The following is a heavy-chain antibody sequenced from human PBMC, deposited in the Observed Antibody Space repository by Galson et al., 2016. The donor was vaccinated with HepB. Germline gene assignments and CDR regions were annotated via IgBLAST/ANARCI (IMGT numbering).Heavy chain of an antibody. D-gene: IGHD2-2*01. CDR1: GGTFNNYV. CDR3: AGGVLVPAGIAYYDYGMVV. J-gene: IGHJ6*02. CDR2: IIPILDLP. Sequence: SVKVSCKASGGTFNNYVFSWVRQAPGQGLEWMGKIIPILDLPSYAQKFQGRVTITADKSTSTAYMELSSLRSEDTGVYYCAGGVLVPAGIAYYDYGMVVWGQGTTVTVSS. V-gene: IGHV1-69*04.